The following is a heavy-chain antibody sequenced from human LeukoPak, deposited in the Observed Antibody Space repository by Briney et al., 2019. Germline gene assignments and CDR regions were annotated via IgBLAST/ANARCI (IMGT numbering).Heavy chain of an antibody. V-gene: IGHV1-69*02. CDR2: IIPILGIA. J-gene: IGHJ1*01. Sequence: ASVKVSCKASGGTFSSYTISLVRQAPGQGLEWMGRIIPILGIANYAQKFQGRVTITADKSTSTAYMELSSLRSEDTAVYYCARGLEQQLPREYFQHWGQGTLVTVSS. CDR1: GGTFSSYT. CDR3: ARGLEQQLPREYFQH. D-gene: IGHD6-13*01.